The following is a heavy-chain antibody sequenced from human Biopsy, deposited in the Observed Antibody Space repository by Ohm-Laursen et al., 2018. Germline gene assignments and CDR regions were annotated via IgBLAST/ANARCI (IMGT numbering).Heavy chain of an antibody. CDR2: INQGGET. V-gene: IGHV4-34*08. D-gene: IGHD4-17*01. CDR1: GATFSDYY. Sequence: GTLSLTCTVYGATFSDYYWSWIRQPPGKGLEWIGQINQGGETKYNPSLQSRVTISAEVSKNQFSPKLRSLTAADTAIYYCGNEVYGRDYWGQGARVTVSS. CDR3: GNEVYGRDY. J-gene: IGHJ4*02.